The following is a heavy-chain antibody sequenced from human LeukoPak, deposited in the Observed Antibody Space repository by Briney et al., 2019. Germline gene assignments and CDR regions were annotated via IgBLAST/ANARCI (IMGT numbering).Heavy chain of an antibody. J-gene: IGHJ5*02. D-gene: IGHD1-26*01. CDR2: IYYSGST. V-gene: IGHV4-59*08. Sequence: PSETLSLTCTVSGGSISSYYWNWIRQPPGKGLEWIGYIYYSGSTNYNPSLGSRVTISLDTSKNQFSLKLNSVTAADTAVYYCARSELKWFDPWGQGTLVTVSS. CDR3: ARSELKWFDP. CDR1: GGSISSYY.